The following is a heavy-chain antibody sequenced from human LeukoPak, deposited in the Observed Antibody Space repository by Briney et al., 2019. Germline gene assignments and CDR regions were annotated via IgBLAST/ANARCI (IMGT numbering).Heavy chain of an antibody. J-gene: IGHJ5*02. CDR2: ISYSGST. Sequence: SETLSLTFTVSGGSISSSSYYLGWIRQPPGKGLEWMGSISYSGSTYYNPSLKSRVTISVDTSKNQFSLKLSSVTAADTAVYFRAKDGIRYFDWFLLEGWFDPWGQGTLVTVSS. CDR1: GGSISSSSYY. CDR3: AKDGIRYFDWFLLEGWFDP. D-gene: IGHD3-9*01. V-gene: IGHV4-39*02.